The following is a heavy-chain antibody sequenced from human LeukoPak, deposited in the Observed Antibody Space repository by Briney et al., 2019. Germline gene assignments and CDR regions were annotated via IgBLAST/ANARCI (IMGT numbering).Heavy chain of an antibody. Sequence: GGSLRLSCAASGFTFDDYAMHWVRQAPGKGLEWVSGISWNSGSIGYADSVKGRFTISRDNAKNSLYLQINSLRAEDTALYYCESTSDAFDIWGQGTMVTVSS. V-gene: IGHV3-9*01. CDR2: ISWNSGSI. CDR1: GFTFDDYA. CDR3: ESTSDAFDI. D-gene: IGHD5/OR15-5a*01. J-gene: IGHJ3*02.